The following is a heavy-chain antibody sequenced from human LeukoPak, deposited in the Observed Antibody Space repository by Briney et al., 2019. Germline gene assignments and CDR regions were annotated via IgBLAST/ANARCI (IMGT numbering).Heavy chain of an antibody. Sequence: ASVKVSCKASGYTFTSYYMHWVRQAPGQGLEWMGIINPSGGSTSYAQKFQGRVTMTRDTSTSTVYMELSSLRSEDTAVYYCARDLNSGRIAALPRGGGTFDYWGQGTLVTVSS. D-gene: IGHD6-6*01. CDR3: ARDLNSGRIAALPRGGGTFDY. CDR2: INPSGGST. V-gene: IGHV1-46*01. J-gene: IGHJ4*02. CDR1: GYTFTSYY.